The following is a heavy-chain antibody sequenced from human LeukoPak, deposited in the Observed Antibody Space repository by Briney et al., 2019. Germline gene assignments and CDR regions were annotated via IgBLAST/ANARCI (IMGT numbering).Heavy chain of an antibody. V-gene: IGHV3-21*01. CDR1: GFTFSSYS. D-gene: IGHD1-26*01. CDR3: ARDGKRAYSGSYFY. J-gene: IGHJ4*02. CDR2: ISSSSSYI. Sequence: GGSLRLSCAASGFTFSSYSMNWVRQAPGKGLEWVSSISSSSSYIYYADSVKGRFTISRDNAKNSLYLQMNSLRAEDTAVYYCARDGKRAYSGSYFYWGQGTLVTVSS.